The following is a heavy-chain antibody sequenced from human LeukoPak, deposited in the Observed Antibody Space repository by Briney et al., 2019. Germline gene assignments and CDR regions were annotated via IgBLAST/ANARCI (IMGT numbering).Heavy chain of an antibody. J-gene: IGHJ4*02. D-gene: IGHD2-21*02. V-gene: IGHV3-64*01. CDR1: GLTFSIYA. Sequence: PGGSLRLSCAASGLTFSIYAMHWVRQAPGKGLEYVSAISSNGGSTYYANSVKGRFTISRDTSKNTLYLQMGSLRAEDMAVYYCARESLYCGGDCYFDYWGQGTLVTVSS. CDR2: ISSNGGST. CDR3: ARESLYCGGDCYFDY.